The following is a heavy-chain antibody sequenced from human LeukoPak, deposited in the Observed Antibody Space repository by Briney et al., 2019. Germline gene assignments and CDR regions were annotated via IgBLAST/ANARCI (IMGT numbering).Heavy chain of an antibody. D-gene: IGHD3-16*01. CDR3: AKGGSRGPTYFDY. CDR2: ISGGGGNT. Sequence: GGSLRLSCAASGFTFSSYAMSWVRQAPGKGLEWVSAISGGGGNTYYADSVKGRFTISRDNSKNTLYLQMNSLRAEDTAVYYCAKGGSRGPTYFDYWGQGTLVTVS. CDR1: GFTFSSYA. V-gene: IGHV3-23*01. J-gene: IGHJ4*02.